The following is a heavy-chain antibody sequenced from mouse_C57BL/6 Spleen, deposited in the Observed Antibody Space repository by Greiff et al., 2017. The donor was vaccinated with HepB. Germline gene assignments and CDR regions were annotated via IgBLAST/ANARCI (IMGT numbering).Heavy chain of an antibody. CDR2: INPYNGDT. J-gene: IGHJ4*01. CDR3: ARSFPVDYAMDY. V-gene: IGHV1-20*01. CDR1: GYSFPGYF. Sequence: EVKLVESGPELVKPGASVKISCKASGYSFPGYFMNWVMQSHGKSLEWIGRINPYNGDTFYNQKFKGKATLTVDKSSSTAHMELRSLTSEDSAVYYCARSFPVDYAMDYGGQGTSVTVSS.